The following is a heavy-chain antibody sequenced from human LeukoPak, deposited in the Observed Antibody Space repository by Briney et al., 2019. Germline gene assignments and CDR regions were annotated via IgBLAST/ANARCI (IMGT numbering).Heavy chain of an antibody. CDR3: SRDRGEPNYFYY. Sequence: PSETLSLTCTVSGGSISSYYWSWIRQPPGKGLEWIGYIYYSGSTNYNPSLNSRVTISVDTSKNQFALNLSAVTTADTAAYYLSRDRGEPNYFYYWGQGTLGTGSS. D-gene: IGHD3-16*01. CDR2: IYYSGST. V-gene: IGHV4-59*01. CDR1: GGSISSYY. J-gene: IGHJ4*02.